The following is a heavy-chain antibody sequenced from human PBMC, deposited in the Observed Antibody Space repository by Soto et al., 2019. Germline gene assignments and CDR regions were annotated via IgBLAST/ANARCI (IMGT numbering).Heavy chain of an antibody. CDR2: IYYSGTT. D-gene: IGHD5-12*01. CDR3: ARLAYSHYST. J-gene: IGHJ4*02. CDR1: GGSIKVGGYY. Sequence: PSETLSLTCPVSGGSIKVGGYYWGWIRQPPGKGLEWVATIYYSGTTYYNPSLKSRLTISLDTSRNQFSLDHTSVTAADTAVYYCARLAYSHYSTWGQGTLVTVSS. V-gene: IGHV4-39*01.